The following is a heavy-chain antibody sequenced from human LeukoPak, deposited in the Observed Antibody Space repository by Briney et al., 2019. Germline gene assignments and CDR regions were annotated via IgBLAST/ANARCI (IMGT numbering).Heavy chain of an antibody. Sequence: SETLSLTCTVSGGSVSSGSYYWRWVRQPPGKGLEWFGYIYYSGSTNYNPSLKSRVTISVDTSKNQFSLKLSSVTAADTAVYYCAREYCSGGSCYSHSFDIWGQGTMVTVSS. CDR3: AREYCSGGSCYSHSFDI. V-gene: IGHV4-61*01. J-gene: IGHJ3*02. D-gene: IGHD2-15*01. CDR2: IYYSGST. CDR1: GGSVSSGSYY.